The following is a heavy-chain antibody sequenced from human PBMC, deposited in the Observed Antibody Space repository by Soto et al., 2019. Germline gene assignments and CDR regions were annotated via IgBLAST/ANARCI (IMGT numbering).Heavy chain of an antibody. Sequence: SETLSLTCAVYGGSFSGYYWSWIRQPPGKGLVWIGEINHSGSTNYNPSLKSRVTISVDTSKNQFSLKLSSVTAADTAVYYCARGIAAAGFQHWGQGTLVTVSS. D-gene: IGHD6-13*01. CDR3: ARGIAAAGFQH. CDR2: INHSGST. V-gene: IGHV4-34*01. CDR1: GGSFSGYY. J-gene: IGHJ1*01.